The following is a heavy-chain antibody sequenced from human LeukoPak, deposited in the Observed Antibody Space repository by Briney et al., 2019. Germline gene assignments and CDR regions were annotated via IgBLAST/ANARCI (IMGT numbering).Heavy chain of an antibody. Sequence: SVKVSCKASGFTFTSSAVQWVRQARGQRLEWIGWIVVGSGNTNYAQKFQERVTITRDMSTSTAYMELSSLRSEDTAVYYCAALYYDSTPDYYYMDVWGKGTTVTVSS. V-gene: IGHV1-58*01. CDR2: IVVGSGNT. J-gene: IGHJ6*03. CDR1: GFTFTSSA. CDR3: AALYYDSTPDYYYMDV. D-gene: IGHD3-22*01.